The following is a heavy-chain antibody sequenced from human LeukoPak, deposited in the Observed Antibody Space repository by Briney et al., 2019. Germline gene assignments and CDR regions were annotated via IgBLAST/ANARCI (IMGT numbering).Heavy chain of an antibody. D-gene: IGHD3-10*02. CDR2: ISSSGSTI. Sequence: GGSLRLSCAASGFTFSSYEMNWVRQAPGKGLEWVSYISSSGSTIYYADSVKGRFTISRDNAKNSLYLQMNSMRAEDTAVYYCAELGITMIGGVWGKGTTVTISS. J-gene: IGHJ6*04. CDR1: GFTFSSYE. CDR3: AELGITMIGGV. V-gene: IGHV3-48*03.